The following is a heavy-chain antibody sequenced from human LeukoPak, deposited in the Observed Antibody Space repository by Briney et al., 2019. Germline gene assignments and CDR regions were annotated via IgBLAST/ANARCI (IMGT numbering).Heavy chain of an antibody. CDR3: AREEYSSSGCDY. D-gene: IGHD6-13*01. Sequence: AGGSLRLSCAASGFTFSRSWMSWVRQAPGKGLEWVANIKQDGSEKYYVDSVKGRFTISRDNAKNPLYLQMNSLRAEDTAVYYCAREEYSSSGCDYWGQGTLVTVSS. CDR1: GFTFSRSW. J-gene: IGHJ4*02. CDR2: IKQDGSEK. V-gene: IGHV3-7*01.